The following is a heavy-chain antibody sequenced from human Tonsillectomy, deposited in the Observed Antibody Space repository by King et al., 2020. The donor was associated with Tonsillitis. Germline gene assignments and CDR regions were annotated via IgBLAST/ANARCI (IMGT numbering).Heavy chain of an antibody. J-gene: IGHJ3*02. D-gene: IGHD3-16*02. CDR1: GFTFSNYG. V-gene: IGHV3-30*02. Sequence: VQLVESEGGVAQPGGSLRLSCAASGFTFSNYGIHWVRQAPGKGLEWVAFIRYDGSNKYYADSVKGRFTISRDNSKNTLYLQMNSLRAEDTAVYYCAKVMITFGGVIASDAFDIWGQGTMVTVSS. CDR3: AKVMITFGGVIASDAFDI. CDR2: IRYDGSNK.